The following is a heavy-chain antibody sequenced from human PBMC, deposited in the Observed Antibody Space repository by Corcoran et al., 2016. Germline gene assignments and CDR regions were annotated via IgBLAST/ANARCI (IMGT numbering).Heavy chain of an antibody. V-gene: IGHV4-39*01. D-gene: IGHD2-21*02. CDR1: GGSISSSSLY. Sequence: QQQLQESGPGLVKPSETLSLTCTVAGGSISSSSLYWGWIRQSQGKGLEWIGSIAYSGSTYYNPSLKSRVTISVDPFHNQFSLKLRSVTAAATAVYYWAGRTVYCCGDCYSGVFDYWGQGTLVTVSS. J-gene: IGHJ4*02. CDR2: IAYSGST. CDR3: AGRTVYCCGDCYSGVFDY.